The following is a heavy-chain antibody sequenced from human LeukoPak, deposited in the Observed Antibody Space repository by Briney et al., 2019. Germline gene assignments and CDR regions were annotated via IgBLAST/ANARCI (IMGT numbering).Heavy chain of an antibody. J-gene: IGHJ4*02. V-gene: IGHV5-51*01. Sequence: GESLKISCKGFGYSFTSYWIGWVRQMPGKGLEWMGIIYPGDSDTRYSPSFQGQVTISVDKSINTAYLQWSILEASDTAMYYCARFARPGKNSRGFDYWGQGTLVTVSS. CDR1: GYSFTSYW. CDR2: IYPGDSDT. CDR3: ARFARPGKNSRGFDY. D-gene: IGHD4-23*01.